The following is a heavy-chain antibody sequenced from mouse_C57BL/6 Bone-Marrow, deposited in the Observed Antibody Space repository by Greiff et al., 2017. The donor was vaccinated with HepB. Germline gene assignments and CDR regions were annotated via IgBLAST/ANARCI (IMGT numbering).Heavy chain of an antibody. CDR2: ISSGGDYI. CDR1: GFTFSSYA. V-gene: IGHV5-9-1*02. CDR3: TRDYYGSPGWYFDV. Sequence: EVKLMESGEGLVKPGGSLKLSCAASGFTFSSYAMSWVRQTPEKRLEWVAYISSGGDYIYYADTVKGRFTISRDNARNTRYLQMGSLKSEDTAMYYCTRDYYGSPGWYFDVWGTGTTVTVSS. D-gene: IGHD1-1*01. J-gene: IGHJ1*03.